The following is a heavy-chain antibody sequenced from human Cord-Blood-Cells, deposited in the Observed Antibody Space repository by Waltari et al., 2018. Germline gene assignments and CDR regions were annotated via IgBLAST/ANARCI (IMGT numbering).Heavy chain of an antibody. CDR3: ARARPAGNSSAFDI. V-gene: IGHV1-2*04. J-gene: IGHJ3*02. CDR1: GYTSTGYS. D-gene: IGHD4-4*01. Sequence: VPLVQSGAEVKKPGASVTVSCKASGYTSTGYSMHWVRLAPGQGLEWMRWINPNSGGTNYAQKFQGWVTMTRDTSISTAYMELSRLRSDDTAVYYCARARPAGNSSAFDIWGQGTMVTVSS. CDR2: INPNSGGT.